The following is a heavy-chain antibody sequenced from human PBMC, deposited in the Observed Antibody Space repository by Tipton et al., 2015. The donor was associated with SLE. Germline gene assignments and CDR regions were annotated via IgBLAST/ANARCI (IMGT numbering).Heavy chain of an antibody. J-gene: IGHJ4*02. CDR3: ARETMGASMGHDY. D-gene: IGHD1-26*01. Sequence: GSLRLSCAASGFTFSTFTMNWVRQSPGKGLEWVSSINSRNTFIYYADSVRGRFTISRDNAKGSLYPQMNSLTVEDTAMYYCARETMGASMGHDYWGQGTLVTVSS. CDR1: GFTFSTFT. V-gene: IGHV3-21*03. CDR2: INSRNTFI.